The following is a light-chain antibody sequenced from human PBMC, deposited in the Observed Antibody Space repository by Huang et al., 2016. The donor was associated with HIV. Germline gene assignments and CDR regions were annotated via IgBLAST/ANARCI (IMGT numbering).Light chain of an antibody. CDR1: QSVRSY. V-gene: IGKV3-11*01. CDR2: AAS. J-gene: IGKJ4*01. CDR3: QQRSAWPLT. Sequence: EIVLTQSPATLSLSPGERATLSCRASQSVRSYLAWYQQKLGQAPRLLIYAASNRASGIPARFSGSGSGTDFTLTISSLQSEDFAVYYCQQRSAWPLTFGGGTKVEI.